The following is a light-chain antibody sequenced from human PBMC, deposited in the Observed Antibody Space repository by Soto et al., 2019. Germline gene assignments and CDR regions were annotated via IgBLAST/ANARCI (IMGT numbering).Light chain of an antibody. V-gene: IGKV1-39*01. CDR1: QRIDNF. J-gene: IGKJ2*01. CDR3: QHSYSAPYT. Sequence: DIQMTQSPPSLSASVGDRVTITCRASQRIDNFLNWYQQKPGKAPKLLIYAASSLRSGVPSRFSGSGSGTDCTLAISSLQPEDFATYYCQHSYSAPYTFGQGTKLEI. CDR2: AAS.